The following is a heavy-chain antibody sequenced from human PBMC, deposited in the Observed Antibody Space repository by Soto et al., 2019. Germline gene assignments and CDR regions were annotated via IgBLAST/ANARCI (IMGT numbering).Heavy chain of an antibody. J-gene: IGHJ6*02. CDR3: ARPAASEGGEYYYYGMDV. V-gene: IGHV3-30-3*01. CDR1: GFTFSSYA. CDR2: ISYDGSNK. D-gene: IGHD3-16*01. Sequence: GGSLRLSCAASGFTFSSYAMHWVRQAPGKGLEWVAVISYDGSNKYYADSVKGRFTISRDNSKNTLYLQMNSLRAEDTAVYYCARPAASEGGEYYYYGMDVWGQGTTVTVSS.